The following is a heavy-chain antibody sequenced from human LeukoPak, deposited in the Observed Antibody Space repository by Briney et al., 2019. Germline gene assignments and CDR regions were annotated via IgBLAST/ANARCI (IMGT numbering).Heavy chain of an antibody. CDR3: ARWNGYCSGGSCFEFDY. CDR2: ISAYNGNT. J-gene: IGHJ4*02. CDR1: GYTFTSYG. Sequence: ASVKVSCKASGYTFTSYGISWVRQAPGQGLEWMGWISAYNGNTNYAQKLQGRVTMTTDTSTSTAYMELRSLRSDDTAVYYCARWNGYCSGGSCFEFDYWGQGTLVTVSS. D-gene: IGHD2-15*01. V-gene: IGHV1-18*01.